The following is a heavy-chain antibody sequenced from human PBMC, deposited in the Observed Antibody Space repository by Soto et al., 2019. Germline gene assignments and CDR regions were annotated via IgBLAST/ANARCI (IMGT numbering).Heavy chain of an antibody. D-gene: IGHD3-16*02. CDR3: ARAVLITFGGVIVYYFDY. CDR1: GGSISSYY. V-gene: IGHV4-59*01. J-gene: IGHJ4*02. Sequence: SETLSLTCTVSGGSISSYYWSWIRQPPGKGLEWIGYIYYSGSTNYNPSLKSRVTISVDTSKNQFSLKLSSVTAADTAVYYCARAVLITFGGVIVYYFDYWGQGTLVTVSS. CDR2: IYYSGST.